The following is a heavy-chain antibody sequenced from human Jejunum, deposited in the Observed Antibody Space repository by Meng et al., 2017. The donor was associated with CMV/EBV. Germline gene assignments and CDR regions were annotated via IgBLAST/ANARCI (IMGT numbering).Heavy chain of an antibody. CDR2: IGWNSDYI. Sequence: GFTFDDYARHWVRQDPGKGLEWVSGIGWNSDYIAYADSVKGRFTISRDNAKNSLYLQMDSLRTEDTALYYCAKGRYSGSSGYFDYWGQGTPVTVSS. J-gene: IGHJ4*02. CDR1: GFTFDDYA. CDR3: AKGRYSGSSGYFDY. V-gene: IGHV3-9*01. D-gene: IGHD1-26*01.